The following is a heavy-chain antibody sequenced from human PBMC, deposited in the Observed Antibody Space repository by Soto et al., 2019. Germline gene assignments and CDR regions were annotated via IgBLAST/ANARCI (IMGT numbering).Heavy chain of an antibody. CDR2: IYYSGST. Sequence: SETLSLTCTVSGGSISSGGYYWSWIRQHPGKGLEWIGYIYYSGSTYYNPSLKSRVTISVDTSKNQFSLKLSSVTAADTAVYYCARVPYSSSNWFDPWGQGTLVTVSS. D-gene: IGHD6-19*01. J-gene: IGHJ5*02. CDR1: GGSISSGGYY. V-gene: IGHV4-31*03. CDR3: ARVPYSSSNWFDP.